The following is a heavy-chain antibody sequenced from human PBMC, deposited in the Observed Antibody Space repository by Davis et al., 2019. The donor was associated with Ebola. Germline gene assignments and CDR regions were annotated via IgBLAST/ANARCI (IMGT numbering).Heavy chain of an antibody. CDR3: ARGDVDSVSTLYYYYGMDV. CDR1: GGSISSSNHY. Sequence: SETLSLTCPVSGGSISSSNHYWSWIRQHPGKGLEWIGYIYYSGSTYYNPSLKSRVTISVDTSKNQFSLKLSSVTAADTAVYYCARGDVDSVSTLYYYYGMDVWGKGTTVTVSS. D-gene: IGHD2-8*01. CDR2: IYYSGST. V-gene: IGHV4-31*03. J-gene: IGHJ6*04.